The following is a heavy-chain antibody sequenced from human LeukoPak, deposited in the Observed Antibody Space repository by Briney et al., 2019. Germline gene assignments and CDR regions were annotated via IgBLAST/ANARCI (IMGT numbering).Heavy chain of an antibody. CDR1: GFTFSSYW. Sequence: GSLRLSCAASGFTFSSYWMSWVRQAPGKGLEWIGYINHSGSTYYNPALKSRVTISVDRSKNQFSLKQYSVTAADTAVYYCARDSSSWDRDYYYHYMDVWGKGTTVTVSS. D-gene: IGHD6-13*01. CDR2: INHSGST. CDR3: ARDSSSWDRDYYYHYMDV. J-gene: IGHJ6*03. V-gene: IGHV4-4*02.